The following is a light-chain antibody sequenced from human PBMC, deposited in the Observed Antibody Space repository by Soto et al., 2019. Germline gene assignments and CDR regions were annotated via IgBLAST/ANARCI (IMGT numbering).Light chain of an antibody. CDR2: DAS. Sequence: EIVLTQSPATLSLSPGERATLSCRASQSVSSYLAWYQQKPGQAPRLLIYDASNRATGISARFSGSGSGTDFTLTISSLEPEDFAVYYCQQRSNWPPVMYTFGQGTKLEIK. CDR3: QQRSNWPPVMYT. V-gene: IGKV3-11*01. CDR1: QSVSSY. J-gene: IGKJ2*01.